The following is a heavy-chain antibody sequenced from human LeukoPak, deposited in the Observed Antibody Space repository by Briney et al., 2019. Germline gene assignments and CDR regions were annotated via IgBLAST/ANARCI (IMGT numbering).Heavy chain of an antibody. D-gene: IGHD3-9*01. CDR1: GFTLNTFN. V-gene: IGHV3-21*01. Sequence: GGSLRLSCAASGFTLNTFNMNWVRQSPGKGLEWVSSITSGGDYIYYADSVKGRFTTSRDNAKNSLSLQLNSLRVEDTAVYYCARGHYDVLAASYKWTPDYWGQGTLVTVSS. J-gene: IGHJ4*02. CDR2: ITSGGDYI. CDR3: ARGHYDVLAASYKWTPDY.